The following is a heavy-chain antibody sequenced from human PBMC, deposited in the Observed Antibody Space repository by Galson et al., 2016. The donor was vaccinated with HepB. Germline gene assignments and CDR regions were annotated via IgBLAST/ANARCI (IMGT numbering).Heavy chain of an antibody. J-gene: IGHJ3*02. Sequence: SVKVSCKASGYTFTGYYMHWVRQAPGQGLEWMGWINPDSGVTSYAQKFQGRVTMTRDTSVSTVYMELSRLKSDDTAIYYCARDRYSGSYYVGAFDIWGQGTMVTVS. V-gene: IGHV1-2*02. CDR2: INPDSGVT. CDR3: ARDRYSGSYYVGAFDI. D-gene: IGHD1-26*01. CDR1: GYTFTGYY.